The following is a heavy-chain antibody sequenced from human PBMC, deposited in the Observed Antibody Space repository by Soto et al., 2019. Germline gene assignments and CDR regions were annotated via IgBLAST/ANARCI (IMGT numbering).Heavy chain of an antibody. D-gene: IGHD3-10*01. CDR3: ARSPHLGGSGSYLYYFEY. Sequence: ASVKVSCKASGYTFTSYGISWVRQAPGQGLEWMGWISAYNGNTNYAQKLQGRVTMTTDTSTSTAYMELRSLRSDDTAVYYCARSPHLGGSGSYLYYFEYWGQGTLVTVSS. CDR1: GYTFTSYG. V-gene: IGHV1-18*01. CDR2: ISAYNGNT. J-gene: IGHJ4*02.